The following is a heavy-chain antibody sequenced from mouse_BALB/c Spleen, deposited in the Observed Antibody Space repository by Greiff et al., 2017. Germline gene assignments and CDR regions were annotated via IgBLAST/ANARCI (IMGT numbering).Heavy chain of an antibody. Sequence: EVQLQESGPGLVKPSQSLSLTCSVTGYSITSGYYWNWIRQFPGNKLEWMGYISYDGSNNYNPSLKNRISITRDTSKNQFFLKLNSVTTEDTATYYCARGDGSRYFDVWGAGTTVTVSS. J-gene: IGHJ1*01. CDR1: GYSITSGYY. V-gene: IGHV3-6*02. CDR3: ARGDGSRYFDV. CDR2: ISYDGSN. D-gene: IGHD1-1*01.